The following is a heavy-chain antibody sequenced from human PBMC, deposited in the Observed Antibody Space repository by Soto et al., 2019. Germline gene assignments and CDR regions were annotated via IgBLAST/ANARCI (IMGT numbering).Heavy chain of an antibody. CDR3: AKDRQQLFSAPGFDY. V-gene: IGHV3-23*01. D-gene: IGHD6-13*01. J-gene: IGHJ4*02. CDR2: ISGSGGST. CDR1: GFTFSSYA. Sequence: EVQLLESGGGLVQPGGSLRLSCAASGFTFSSYAMSWVRQAPGKGLEWVSAISGSGGSTYYADAVKGRFTISRDNSKNTLYLQMNSLRAEDTAVYYCAKDRQQLFSAPGFDYWGQGTLVTVSS.